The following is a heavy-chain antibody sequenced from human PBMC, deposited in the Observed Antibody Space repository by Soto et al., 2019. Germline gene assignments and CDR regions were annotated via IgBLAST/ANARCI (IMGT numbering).Heavy chain of an antibody. J-gene: IGHJ4*02. D-gene: IGHD5-18*01. CDR3: LRRRIQVWFPHFDY. V-gene: IGHV4-39*01. CDR2: IYYSDSST. Sequence: SETLSLTCTVSGGSISSSTYYWDWIRQPPGKGLEWIGSIYYSDSSTYYNPSLKSRVTFSVDTSKNQFSLKLSSVTAADTAVYYSLRRRIQVWFPHFDYWCQGNPVTGSS. CDR1: GGSISSSTYY.